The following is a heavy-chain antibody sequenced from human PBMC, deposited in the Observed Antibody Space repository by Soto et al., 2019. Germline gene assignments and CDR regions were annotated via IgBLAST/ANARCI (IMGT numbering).Heavy chain of an antibody. Sequence: SETLSLTCAVYGGSFSGYYWSWIRQPPGKGLEWIGEINHSGSTNYNPSLKSRVTIPVDTSKNQFSLKLSSVTAADTAVYYCARALVVPAALRDYYYGMDVWGQRTTVTVSS. CDR1: GGSFSGYY. J-gene: IGHJ6*02. D-gene: IGHD2-2*01. CDR3: ARALVVPAALRDYYYGMDV. CDR2: INHSGST. V-gene: IGHV4-34*01.